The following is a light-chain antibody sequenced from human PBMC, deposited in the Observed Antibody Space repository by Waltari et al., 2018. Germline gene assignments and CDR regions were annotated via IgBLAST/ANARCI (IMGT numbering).Light chain of an antibody. Sequence: DIQMTQSPSSLSASVGDRVNITCRASQGINNYLAWLQQKPGNAPKSLIYGASSLQSGVPPRFSGSGSGTDFTLTISSLQPEDFATYYCQQYSVYPRTFGQGTKVEIK. CDR3: QQYSVYPRT. V-gene: IGKV1-16*01. J-gene: IGKJ1*01. CDR2: GAS. CDR1: QGINNY.